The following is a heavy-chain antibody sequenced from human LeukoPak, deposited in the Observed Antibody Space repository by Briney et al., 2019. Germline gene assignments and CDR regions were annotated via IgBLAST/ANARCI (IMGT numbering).Heavy chain of an antibody. Sequence: GGSLRLSCTASEFTVGSNYMSWVRQAPGKGLEWVSLIFTAGGTKYTDSVQGRCTISIDESKNTVYLQMKRLRDEDTAVYYCARHYGRAMVRGLITRHDAFDIWDHGTVVTVSS. CDR3: ARHYGRAMVRGLITRHDAFDI. D-gene: IGHD3-10*01. V-gene: IGHV3-53*01. J-gene: IGHJ3*02. CDR1: EFTVGSNY. CDR2: IFTAGGT.